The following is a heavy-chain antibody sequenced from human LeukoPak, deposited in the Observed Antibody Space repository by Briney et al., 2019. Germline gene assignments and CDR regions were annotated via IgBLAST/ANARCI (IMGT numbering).Heavy chain of an antibody. CDR3: ARESIYSDY. J-gene: IGHJ4*02. V-gene: IGHV4-34*01. CDR1: GGSFSGYY. CDR2: INHSGST. Sequence: SETLSLTCAVYGGSFSGYYWSWIRQPPGKGLEWIGEINHSGSTNYNPSLKSRVTISVDTSKNQFSLKLSSVTAADTAVYYCARESIYSDYWGQGTLVTLSS. D-gene: IGHD6-6*01.